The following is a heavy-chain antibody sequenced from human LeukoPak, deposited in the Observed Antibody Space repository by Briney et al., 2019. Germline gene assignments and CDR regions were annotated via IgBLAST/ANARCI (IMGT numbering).Heavy chain of an antibody. CDR3: ARDRDWNSGFDY. CDR1: GFTFSTYA. D-gene: IGHD1-7*01. V-gene: IGHV3-30*04. Sequence: GRSLRLSCAASGFTFSTYAMHWVRQAPGKGLEWVAVISYDGSSKYYADSVKGRFTISRDNSKNTLYLQMNSLRAEDTAVYYCARDRDWNSGFDYWGQGTLVTVSS. J-gene: IGHJ4*02. CDR2: ISYDGSSK.